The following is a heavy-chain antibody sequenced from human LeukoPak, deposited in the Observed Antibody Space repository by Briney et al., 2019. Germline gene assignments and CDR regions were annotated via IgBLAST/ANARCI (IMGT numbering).Heavy chain of an antibody. CDR2: IYPADSDT. V-gene: IGHV5-51*01. D-gene: IGHD2-15*01. CDR1: GYSFTSYW. Sequence: GESLKISCKGSGYSFTSYWIAWVRQMPGKGLEWMGIIYPADSDTRYSPSFQGQVTISADKSISTAYLQWNSLKASDTAIYYCARHCSAASCYSSYYFEYWGQGTLVTVSS. CDR3: ARHCSAASCYSSYYFEY. J-gene: IGHJ4*02.